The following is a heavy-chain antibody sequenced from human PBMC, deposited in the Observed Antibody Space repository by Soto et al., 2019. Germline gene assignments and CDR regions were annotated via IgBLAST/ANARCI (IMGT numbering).Heavy chain of an antibody. Sequence: HPGGSLRLSCAAAGFTFRNYAMSWVRQAPGKGLEWVSAISRSGGTSYYADSVKGRLTISRDNAKNTLYLQMDNLRAEDTAVYYCARGDCSAGGCYIHYYCGMDVWGQGTTVTVSS. CDR3: ARGDCSAGGCYIHYYCGMDV. J-gene: IGHJ6*02. CDR2: ISRSGGTS. CDR1: GFTFRNYA. D-gene: IGHD2-15*01. V-gene: IGHV3-23*01.